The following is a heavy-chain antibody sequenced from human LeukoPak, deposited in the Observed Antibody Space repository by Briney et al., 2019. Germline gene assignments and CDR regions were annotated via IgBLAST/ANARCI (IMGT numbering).Heavy chain of an antibody. CDR1: GGSFSGYY. J-gene: IGHJ4*02. D-gene: IGHD6-19*01. CDR3: ARHTHYYSSGWYFNTRAPSFDY. V-gene: IGHV4-34*01. CDR2: INHSGST. Sequence: PSETLSLTCAVYGGSFSGYYWSWIRQPPGKGLEWIGEINHSGSTNYNPSLKSRVTISVDTSKNQFSLKLSSVTAADTAVYYCARHTHYYSSGWYFNTRAPSFDYWGQGTLVTVSS.